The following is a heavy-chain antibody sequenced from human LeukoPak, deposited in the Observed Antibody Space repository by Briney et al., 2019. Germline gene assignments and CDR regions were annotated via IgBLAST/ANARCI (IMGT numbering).Heavy chain of an antibody. CDR1: GYTFTGYY. V-gene: IGHV1-8*02. CDR3: ARGGTMVRGVNALGNYGMDV. Sequence: ASVKVSCKASGYTFTGYYMHWVRQATGQGLEWMGWMNPNSGNTGFAQKFQGRVTLTRDTSISTAYMELSNLRSDDTAVYYCARGGTMVRGVNALGNYGMDVWGQGTTVTVSS. D-gene: IGHD3-10*01. J-gene: IGHJ6*02. CDR2: MNPNSGNT.